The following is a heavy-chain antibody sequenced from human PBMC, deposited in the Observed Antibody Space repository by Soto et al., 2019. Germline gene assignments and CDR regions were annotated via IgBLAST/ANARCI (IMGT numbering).Heavy chain of an antibody. J-gene: IGHJ3*01. CDR1: EGKCINYC. CDR3: ARHYDGFDF. CDR2: IYPPDSDT. Sequence: CNASEGKCINYCVGWVRQMPGKGLEWMAIIYPPDSDTRYSPSFQGQVTISADKSINTAYLHWRTLKASDTAMYFYARHYDGFDFWGQGTM. V-gene: IGHV5-51*01.